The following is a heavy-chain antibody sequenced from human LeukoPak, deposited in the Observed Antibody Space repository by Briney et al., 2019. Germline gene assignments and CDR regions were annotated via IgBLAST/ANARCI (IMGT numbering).Heavy chain of an antibody. CDR2: IGTAGDT. J-gene: IGHJ4*02. CDR3: ARASLDGSGSYLFDY. CDR1: GFTFGSYD. V-gene: IGHV3-13*01. Sequence: GGSLRLSCAASGFTFGSYDMHWVRQATGKGLEWVSAIGTAGDTYYPGSVKGRFTISRENAKNSLYLQMNSLRAGDTAVCYCARASLDGSGSYLFDYWGQGTLVTVSS. D-gene: IGHD3-10*01.